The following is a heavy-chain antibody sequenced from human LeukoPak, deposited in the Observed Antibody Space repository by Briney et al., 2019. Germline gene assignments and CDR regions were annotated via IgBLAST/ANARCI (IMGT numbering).Heavy chain of an antibody. D-gene: IGHD7-27*01. CDR3: AKTGAGYYYMDV. J-gene: IGHJ6*03. CDR2: ISGSGGST. Sequence: GGSLRLSCAASGFTFSSYAMSWVRQAPGKGLEWVSAISGSGGSTYYADSVRGRFTISRDNSKNTLYLQMNSLRAEDTAVYYCAKTGAGYYYMDVWGKGTTVTVSS. V-gene: IGHV3-23*01. CDR1: GFTFSSYA.